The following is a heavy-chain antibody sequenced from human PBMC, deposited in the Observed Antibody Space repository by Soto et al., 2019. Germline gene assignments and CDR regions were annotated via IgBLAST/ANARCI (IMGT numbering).Heavy chain of an antibody. D-gene: IGHD2-2*01. J-gene: IGHJ5*02. V-gene: IGHV4-31*03. CDR1: GGSISSGGSY. Sequence: SETLSLTCTVSGGSISSGGSYWSWIRQHPGKGLEWIGYIYYSGSTYYNPSLKSRVTISVDTSKNQFSLKLSSVTAADTAVYYCARWGREYQLLMTPWFDPWGQGTLVTVSS. CDR2: IYYSGST. CDR3: ARWGREYQLLMTPWFDP.